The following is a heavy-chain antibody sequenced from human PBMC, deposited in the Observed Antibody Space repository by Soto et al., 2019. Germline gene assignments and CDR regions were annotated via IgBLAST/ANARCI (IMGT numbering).Heavy chain of an antibody. CDR3: GRGSELLLFDP. J-gene: IGHJ5*02. Sequence: QVQLVQSGAEVKKPGASVKVSCKASGYTFTSYAMHWVRQAPGQRLEWMGWINAGNGNTKYSQKFQGRVTITRDTSASTADMERSSLRAEDRAVYYCGRGSELLLFDPWGQGTLVTVSS. CDR1: GYTFTSYA. V-gene: IGHV1-3*01. CDR2: INAGNGNT. D-gene: IGHD3-10*01.